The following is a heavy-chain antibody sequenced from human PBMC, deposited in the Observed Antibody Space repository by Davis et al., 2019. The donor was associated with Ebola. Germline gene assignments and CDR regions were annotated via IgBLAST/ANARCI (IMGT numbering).Heavy chain of an antibody. D-gene: IGHD1-26*01. J-gene: IGHJ4*02. CDR2: IYSGGST. V-gene: IGHV3-53*01. CDR3: AKEGWELDYFDY. Sequence: GGSLRLSCAASGFTVSSNYMSWVRQAPGKGLEWVSVIYSGGSTYYADSVKGRFTISRDNSKNTLYLQMNSLRAEDTAVYYCAKEGWELDYFDYWGQGTLVTVSS. CDR1: GFTVSSNY.